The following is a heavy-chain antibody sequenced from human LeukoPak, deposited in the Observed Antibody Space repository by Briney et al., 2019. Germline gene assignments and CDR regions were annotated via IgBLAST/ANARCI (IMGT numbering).Heavy chain of an antibody. CDR2: IYHTGPT. J-gene: IGHJ4*02. CDR3: ARESGSYSSFDY. Sequence: SETLSLTCTVSGGSMTNNTFYWGWIRQPPGKGLEWIGSIYHTGPTYYNPSLKSRVTISVDTSKNQFSLKLSSVTAADTAVYYCARESGSYSSFDYWGQGTLVTVSS. D-gene: IGHD1-26*01. CDR1: GGSMTNNTFY. V-gene: IGHV4-39*07.